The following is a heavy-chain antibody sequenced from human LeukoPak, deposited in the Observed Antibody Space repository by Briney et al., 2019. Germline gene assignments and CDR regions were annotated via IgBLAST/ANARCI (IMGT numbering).Heavy chain of an antibody. CDR3: ARDRAQLDYYGMDV. D-gene: IGHD6-13*01. V-gene: IGHV3-21*01. J-gene: IGHJ6*02. CDR1: GFTFSSYS. CDR2: ISSSSSYI. Sequence: KAGGSLRLSCAASGFTFSSYSMNWVRQAPGKGLEWVSSISSSSSYIYYADSVKGRFTISRDSAKNSLYLQMNSLRAEDTAVYYCARDRAQLDYYGMDVWGQGTTVTVSS.